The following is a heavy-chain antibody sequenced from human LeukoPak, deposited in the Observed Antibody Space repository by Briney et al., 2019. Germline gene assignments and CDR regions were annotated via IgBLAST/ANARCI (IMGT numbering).Heavy chain of an antibody. J-gene: IGHJ4*02. Sequence: SVKVSCKASGYAFTGYYIHRVRQAPGHGVEWLGRINPNSRDTDYAQKFQCRVTRTRDTSINTAYVDLSSLKSEDTAVYCCARGDDYKFDSWGQGALVTVSS. D-gene: IGHD5-24*01. CDR1: GYAFTGYY. CDR3: ARGDDYKFDS. CDR2: INPNSRDT. V-gene: IGHV1-2*06.